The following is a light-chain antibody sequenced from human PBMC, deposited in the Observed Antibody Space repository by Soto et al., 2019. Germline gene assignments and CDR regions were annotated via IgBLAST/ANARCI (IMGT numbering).Light chain of an antibody. Sequence: EIVLTQSPGTLSLSPGERVTLSCRASQSISSSHLAWYQQRPGQAPRLLIYDASNRATGISDRFTGSGSGTDFTLTITRLDPEDFSVYYCQQYHSSSRTFGLGTKVDSK. CDR2: DAS. V-gene: IGKV3-20*01. CDR1: QSISSSH. J-gene: IGKJ1*01. CDR3: QQYHSSSRT.